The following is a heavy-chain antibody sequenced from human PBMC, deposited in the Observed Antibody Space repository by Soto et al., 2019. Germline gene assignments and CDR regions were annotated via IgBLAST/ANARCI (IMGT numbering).Heavy chain of an antibody. J-gene: IGHJ6*02. D-gene: IGHD3-22*01. CDR3: ARDRGIVAYYYYGMDV. Sequence: RRLSCAASGFTFSSYEMNWVRQAPGKGLEWVSYISSSGSTIYYADSVKGRFTISRDNAKNSLYLQMNSLRAEDTAVYYCARDRGIVAYYYYGMDVWGQGTTVTVSS. CDR2: ISSSGSTI. V-gene: IGHV3-48*03. CDR1: GFTFSSYE.